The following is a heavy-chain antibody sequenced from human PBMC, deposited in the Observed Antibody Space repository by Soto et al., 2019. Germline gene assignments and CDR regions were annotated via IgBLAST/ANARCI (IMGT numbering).Heavy chain of an antibody. CDR1: GFTFSSYA. CDR3: AKATPYCGGDCYLFDY. V-gene: IGHV3-23*01. CDR2: ISGSGGPT. Sequence: GGSLRLSCAASGFTFSSYAMSWVRQAPGKGLELFSTISGSGGPTYYTDSVKGRFTVSRDNSKNTLYLQMNSLRAEDTAVYYCAKATPYCGGDCYLFDYWGQGTLVTVSS. J-gene: IGHJ4*02. D-gene: IGHD2-21*02.